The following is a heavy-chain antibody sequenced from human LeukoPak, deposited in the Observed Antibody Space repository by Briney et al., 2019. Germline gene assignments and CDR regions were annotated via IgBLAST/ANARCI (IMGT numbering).Heavy chain of an antibody. V-gene: IGHV3-11*04. Sequence: GGSLRLSCAASGFTFSDYYMRWLRQAPGKGLEWVSYISSSGSTIYYADSEKGRFTISRDNAKNSLYLQMNSLRAEDTAVYYCARPPPKIYCSSTSCHEDYYYYYMDVWGKGTTVTVSS. D-gene: IGHD2-2*01. CDR3: ARPPPKIYCSSTSCHEDYYYYYMDV. CDR2: ISSSGSTI. J-gene: IGHJ6*03. CDR1: GFTFSDYY.